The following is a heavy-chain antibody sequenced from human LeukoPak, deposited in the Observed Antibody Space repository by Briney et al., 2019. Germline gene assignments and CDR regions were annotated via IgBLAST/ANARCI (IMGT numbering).Heavy chain of an antibody. CDR1: GFTFSSYG. V-gene: IGHV3-33*06. CDR2: IWYDGSNK. D-gene: IGHD1-26*01. J-gene: IGHJ4*02. CDR3: AKDPNGSWSFDY. Sequence: PGGSLRLSCAASGFTFSSYGMHWVRQAPGKGLEWVAVIWYDGSNKYYADSVKGRFTISRDSSKNTLYLQMNSLRAEDTAVYYCAKDPNGSWSFDYWGQGTLVTVSS.